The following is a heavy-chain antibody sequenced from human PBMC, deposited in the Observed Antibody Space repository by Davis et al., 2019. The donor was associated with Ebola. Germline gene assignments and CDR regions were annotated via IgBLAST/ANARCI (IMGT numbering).Heavy chain of an antibody. V-gene: IGHV4-34*01. J-gene: IGHJ4*02. CDR3: ARARGYSYGSWEWGY. CDR1: GGSFSGYY. D-gene: IGHD5-18*01. CDR2: INHSGSA. Sequence: PSETLSLTCAVYGGSFSGYYWSWIRQPPGKGLEWIGEINHSGSANYNPSLKSRVTISVDTSKNQFSLKLSSVTAADTAVYYCARARGYSYGSWEWGYWGQGTLVTVSS.